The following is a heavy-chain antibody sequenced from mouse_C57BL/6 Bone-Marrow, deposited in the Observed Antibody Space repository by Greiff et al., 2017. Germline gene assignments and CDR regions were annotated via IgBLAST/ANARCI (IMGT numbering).Heavy chain of an antibody. CDR3: ARSDGNLYYCDY. J-gene: IGHJ2*01. CDR2: IDPANGNT. D-gene: IGHD2-1*01. Sequence: VQLQQSVAELVRPGASVKLSCTASGFNIKNTYMPWVKQRPEQGLEWIGRIDPANGNTTYAPKFQGKATITADTSSNTAYLQLSSLTSEDTAIYYCARSDGNLYYCDYWGQGTTLTVSS. V-gene: IGHV14-3*01. CDR1: GFNIKNTY.